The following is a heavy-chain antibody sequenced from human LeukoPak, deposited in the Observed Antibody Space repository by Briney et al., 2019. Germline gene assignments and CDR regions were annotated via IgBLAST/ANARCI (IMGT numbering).Heavy chain of an antibody. CDR1: GYTFTSNY. D-gene: IGHD5-24*01. CDR3: ARDNSVRDEAWWFNP. V-gene: IGHV1-46*01. CDR2: ISPSGGST. Sequence: ASVKVSCKAFGYTFTSNYMHWVRQAPGQGPEWMGVISPSGGSTTYAQKFQGRVTLTRDMSTSTDYLELSSLRSEDAAVYYYARDNSVRDEAWWFNPWGQGTLVTVSS. J-gene: IGHJ5*02.